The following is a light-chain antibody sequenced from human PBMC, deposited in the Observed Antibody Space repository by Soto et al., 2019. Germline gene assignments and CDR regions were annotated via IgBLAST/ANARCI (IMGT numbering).Light chain of an antibody. J-gene: IGKJ1*01. V-gene: IGKV1-5*01. CDR3: KQYNSYWK. CDR2: DAS. Sequence: DIQMTQSPSTLSASVGDRVTITCRASQSISTWLSWYQQKPGKAPKLLIYDASSLESGVQSRFSGSGSGTEFTLTIRSLQPDDFATYYCKQYNSYWKFGQGTKVDI. CDR1: QSISTW.